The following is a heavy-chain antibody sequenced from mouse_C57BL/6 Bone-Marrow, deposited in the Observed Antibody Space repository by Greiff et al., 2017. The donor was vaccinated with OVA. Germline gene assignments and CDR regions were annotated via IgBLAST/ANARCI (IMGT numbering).Heavy chain of an antibody. D-gene: IGHD4-1*01. V-gene: IGHV3-6*01. CDR1: GYSITSGYY. J-gene: IGHJ1*03. CDR3: ARRARLGPRYWYFDV. CDR2: ISYDGSN. Sequence: DVQLQESGPGLVKPSQSLSLTCSVTGYSITSGYYWNWIRQFPGNKLEWMGYISYDGSNNYNPSLKNRISITRDTSKNQFFLKLNSVTTEDTATYYCARRARLGPRYWYFDVWGTGTTVTVSS.